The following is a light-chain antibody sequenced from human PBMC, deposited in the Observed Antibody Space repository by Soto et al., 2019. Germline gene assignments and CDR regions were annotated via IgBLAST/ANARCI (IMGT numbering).Light chain of an antibody. CDR1: QIFPSNY. V-gene: IGKV3-20*01. CDR3: QHHDLSPL. J-gene: IGKJ4*01. CDR2: GAS. Sequence: EIVLTQSPGTLSLSPGERAPLSFRATQIFPSNYFAWYQQKPGQAPRLLIYGASSRAAGITERFFGSGSGKDFILSISSMEPEDFAVYYCQHHDLSPLFGGGTKVEIK.